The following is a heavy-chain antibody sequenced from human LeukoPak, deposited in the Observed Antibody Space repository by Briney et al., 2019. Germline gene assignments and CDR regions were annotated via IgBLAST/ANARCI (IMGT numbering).Heavy chain of an antibody. D-gene: IGHD2-15*01. J-gene: IGHJ5*02. CDR1: GGSFSGYY. CDR2: INHSGST. V-gene: IGHV4-34*01. CDR3: ARYCSGGSCYGTNWFDP. Sequence: SETLSLTCAVSGGSFSGYYWSWIRQPPGKGLEWIGEINHSGSTNYNPSLKSRVTISVETSKNQFSLKLSSVTAADTAVYYCARYCSGGSCYGTNWFDPWGQGTLVTVSS.